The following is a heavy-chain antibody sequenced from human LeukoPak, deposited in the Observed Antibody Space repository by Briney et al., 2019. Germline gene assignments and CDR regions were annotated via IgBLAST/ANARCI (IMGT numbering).Heavy chain of an antibody. CDR2: VTRDGSST. V-gene: IGHV3-74*01. D-gene: IGHD6-13*01. J-gene: IGHJ4*02. CDR3: ARDRSISAAGDTY. Sequence: PGGSLRLSCAASGFTFSDYWMHWARPAPGKGLVWVSRVTRDGSSTSYADSVKGRFTISRDNAKNTLSLQMNSLRAEDTAVYYCARDRSISAAGDTYWGQGTLVTVSS. CDR1: GFTFSDYW.